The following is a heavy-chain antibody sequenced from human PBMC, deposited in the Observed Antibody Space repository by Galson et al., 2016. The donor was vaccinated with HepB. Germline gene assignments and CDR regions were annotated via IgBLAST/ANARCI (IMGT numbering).Heavy chain of an antibody. D-gene: IGHD5-18*01. V-gene: IGHV4-39*01. J-gene: IGHJ4*02. CDR2: AYHTGTT. Sequence: SETLSLTCTVSGGSISVSSSVYYWGWVRQPPGKGLEWIGTAYHTGTTHYNPSFMSRISTPIDTSKNQFSLRLTSVTAADTAVYYCARHLAPSMVSGFDYWGQGILVSVSS. CDR3: ARHLAPSMVSGFDY. CDR1: GGSISVSSSVYY.